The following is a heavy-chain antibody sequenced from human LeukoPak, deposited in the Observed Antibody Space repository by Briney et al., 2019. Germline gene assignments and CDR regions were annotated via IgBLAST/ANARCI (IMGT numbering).Heavy chain of an antibody. D-gene: IGHD1-26*01. J-gene: IGHJ4*02. CDR2: ISAYNGNT. V-gene: IGHV1-18*01. CDR3: ARVYYIGYFDY. Sequence: ASVKVSCKASGYTFTSYGISWVRQAPGQGFEWMGWISAYNGNTNYAQKLQGRVTMATDTSTSTAYMELRSLRSDDTAVYYCARVYYIGYFDYWGQGTLVTVSS. CDR1: GYTFTSYG.